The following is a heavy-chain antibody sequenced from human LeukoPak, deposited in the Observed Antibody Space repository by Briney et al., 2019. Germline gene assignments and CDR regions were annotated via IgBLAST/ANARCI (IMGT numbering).Heavy chain of an antibody. CDR1: GYTFTSYD. D-gene: IGHD3-9*01. J-gene: IGHJ4*02. CDR3: ARAGVYDSAFDY. CDR2: IVPILGIA. V-gene: IGHV1-69*04. Sequence: ASVKVSCKASGYTFTSYDISWVRQAPGQGLEWMGRIVPILGIANYAQKFQGRVTITADKSTSTAYMELSSLRSEDTAVYYCARAGVYDSAFDYWGQGTLVTVSS.